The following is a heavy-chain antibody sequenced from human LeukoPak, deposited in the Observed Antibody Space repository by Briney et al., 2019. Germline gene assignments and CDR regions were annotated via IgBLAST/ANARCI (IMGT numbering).Heavy chain of an antibody. CDR1: GFTFSSYA. V-gene: IGHV3-23*01. CDR2: ISGSGGST. Sequence: GGSLRLSCAASGFTFSSYAMSWVRQAPGKGLEWVSAISGSGGSTYYADSVKGRFTISRDNSKNTLYLQMNSLRAEDTAIYYCAKDREYCTGGSCLSFTFDPWGQGTLVTVSS. D-gene: IGHD2-15*01. CDR3: AKDREYCTGGSCLSFTFDP. J-gene: IGHJ5*02.